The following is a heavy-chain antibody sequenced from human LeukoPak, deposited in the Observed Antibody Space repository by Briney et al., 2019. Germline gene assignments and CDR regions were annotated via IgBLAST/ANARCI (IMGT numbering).Heavy chain of an antibody. D-gene: IGHD6-13*01. V-gene: IGHV1-18*01. CDR2: ISAYNGNT. CDR3: ARISYSSSFRGSDY. CDR1: GYTFSGYG. Sequence: ASVKVSCKASGYTFSGYGISWVRQAPGQGLEWMGWISAYNGNTNYAQKLQGRVTMTTDTSTSTAYMELRSLRSDDTAVYYCARISYSSSFRGSDYWGQGTLVTVSS. J-gene: IGHJ4*02.